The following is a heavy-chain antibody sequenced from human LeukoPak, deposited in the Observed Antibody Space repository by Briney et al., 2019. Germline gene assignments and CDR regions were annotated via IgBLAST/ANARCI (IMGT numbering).Heavy chain of an antibody. Sequence: NPSGTLSLTCAVSGGSIGSSHWWSWARQPPGKGLEWIGEINHSGSTNYNPSLKSRVTISVDTSKNQFSLKLSSVTAADTAVYYCARGRGYYGSGSYYSYWGQGTLVTVSS. CDR3: ARGRGYYGSGSYYSY. D-gene: IGHD3-10*01. CDR2: INHSGST. CDR1: GGSIGSSHW. V-gene: IGHV4-4*02. J-gene: IGHJ4*02.